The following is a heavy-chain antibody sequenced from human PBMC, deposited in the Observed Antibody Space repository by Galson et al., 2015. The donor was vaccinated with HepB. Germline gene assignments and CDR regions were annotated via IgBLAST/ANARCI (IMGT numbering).Heavy chain of an antibody. D-gene: IGHD5-24*01. CDR1: GYTFTDHY. CDR2: INPKSGGT. V-gene: IGHV1-2*02. Sequence: SVKVSCKASGYTFTDHYMHWVRQAPGQGLEWMGWINPKSGGTNYAQKFQGRVTMTRDTSITRAYMELSRLTSDDTAVYYCARGLPKWLQKTVPFDYWGQGTLVAVSS. CDR3: ARGLPKWLQKTVPFDY. J-gene: IGHJ4*02.